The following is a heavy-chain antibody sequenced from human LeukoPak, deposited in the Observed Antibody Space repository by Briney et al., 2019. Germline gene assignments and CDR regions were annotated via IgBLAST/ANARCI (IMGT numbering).Heavy chain of an antibody. CDR3: AVYGSGSYSNTQYYFDY. J-gene: IGHJ4*02. CDR1: EYTFTSYY. D-gene: IGHD3-10*01. Sequence: GASVKVSCKASEYTFTSYYMHWVRQAPGQGLEWMGWINPNSGGTNYAQKFQGRVTMTRDTSISTAYMELSRLRSDDTAVYYCAVYGSGSYSNTQYYFDYWGQGTLVTVSS. V-gene: IGHV1-2*02. CDR2: INPNSGGT.